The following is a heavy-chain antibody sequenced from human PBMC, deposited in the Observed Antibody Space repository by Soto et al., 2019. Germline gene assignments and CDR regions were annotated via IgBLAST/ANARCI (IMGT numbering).Heavy chain of an antibody. CDR1: GGSISSYY. V-gene: IGHV4-59*01. D-gene: IGHD3-10*01. J-gene: IGHJ3*02. CDR2: IYYSGRT. Sequence: QVQLQESGPGLVKPSETLSLTCTGSGGSISSYYWSWIRQPPGKGLEWIGYIYYSGRTNYNPSLKIRVTIPVDTSKNQFSLTLSSVTAADTAVYYWARVWGGAFDICGQGTMVTVSS. CDR3: ARVWGGAFDI.